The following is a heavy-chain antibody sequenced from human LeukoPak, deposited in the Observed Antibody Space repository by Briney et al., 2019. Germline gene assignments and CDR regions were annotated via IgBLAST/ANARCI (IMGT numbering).Heavy chain of an antibody. CDR1: GYTFTGYY. Sequence: GASVNVSCKASGYTFTGYYMHWVGQAAGRGLEWMGRINPNRGGTNYAQKLQGKVTMTSDTSISTAYMELSRLRSDDTAVYDCAREGGQLVQGDYWGQGTLVTVSS. D-gene: IGHD6-13*01. V-gene: IGHV1-2*06. CDR3: AREGGQLVQGDY. J-gene: IGHJ4*02. CDR2: INPNRGGT.